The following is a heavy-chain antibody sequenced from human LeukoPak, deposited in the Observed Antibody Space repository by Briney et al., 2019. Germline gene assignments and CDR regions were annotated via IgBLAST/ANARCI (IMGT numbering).Heavy chain of an antibody. CDR2: IIPIFGTA. Sequence: ASVKVSCKASGGTFSSYAISWVRQAPGQGLEWMGGIIPIFGTANYAQKFQGRVTITADESTSTAYMELSSLRSEDTAVYYCARAGFRFYDGSGYYYYMDVWGKRTTVTVSS. J-gene: IGHJ6*03. V-gene: IGHV1-69*01. D-gene: IGHD3-22*01. CDR1: GGTFSSYA. CDR3: ARAGFRFYDGSGYYYYMDV.